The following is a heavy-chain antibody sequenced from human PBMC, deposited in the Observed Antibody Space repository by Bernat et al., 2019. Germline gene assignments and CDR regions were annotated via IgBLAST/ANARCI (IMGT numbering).Heavy chain of an antibody. D-gene: IGHD4-17*01. CDR2: IIPIFGTA. V-gene: IGHV1-69*06. J-gene: IGHJ4*02. CDR3: ARDFPILYGDSQGKEDDY. Sequence: QVQLVQSGAEVKKPGASVKVSCKASGGTFSSYAISWVRQAPGQGLEWMGGIIPIFGTANYAQKFQGRVTITADKSTSTAYMELSSLRSEDTAVYYCARDFPILYGDSQGKEDDYLGQGTLVTVSS. CDR1: GGTFSSYA.